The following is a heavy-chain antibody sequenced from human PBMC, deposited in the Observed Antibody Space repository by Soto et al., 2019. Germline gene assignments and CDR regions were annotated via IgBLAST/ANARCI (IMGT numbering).Heavy chain of an antibody. J-gene: IGHJ3*01. V-gene: IGHV1-2*02. Sequence: GASVKVSCKASGYTFTGYYMHWVRQAPGQGLEWMGWINPNSGGTNYAQKFQGRVTMTRDTPTSTAYMELSGLRSEDTAVYYCARYRTKDLLAFDVWGQRTMVTVSS. CDR3: ARYRTKDLLAFDV. CDR2: INPNSGGT. D-gene: IGHD3-16*02. CDR1: GYTFTGYY.